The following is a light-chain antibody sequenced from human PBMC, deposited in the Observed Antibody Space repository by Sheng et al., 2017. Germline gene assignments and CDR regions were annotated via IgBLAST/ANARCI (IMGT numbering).Light chain of an antibody. CDR1: SSNVGAGYD. CDR2: GNT. J-gene: IGLJ2*01. CDR3: QSYDISLSVV. Sequence: QLVLTQPPSVSGAPGQRVTISCTGSSSNVGAGYDVHWYRHLPGTAPKLLIYGNTNRPSGVPDRFSGSRSGTSASLAITGLQAEDEADYYCQSYDISLSVVFGGGTKLTVL. V-gene: IGLV1-40*01.